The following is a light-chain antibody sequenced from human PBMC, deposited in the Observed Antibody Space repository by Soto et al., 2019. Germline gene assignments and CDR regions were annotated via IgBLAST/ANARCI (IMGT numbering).Light chain of an antibody. CDR3: SSYAGGNNWV. J-gene: IGLJ3*02. CDR2: DVN. Sequence: QSVLTQPPSASGSPGQSLTISCTGTSSDVGAHNYVSWYQQNPGKAPKLMLYDVNKRPSGVPDCFSGSKSGNTASLTVSGLQAEDEADYYCSSYAGGNNWVFGGGTKVTVL. V-gene: IGLV2-8*01. CDR1: SSDVGAHNY.